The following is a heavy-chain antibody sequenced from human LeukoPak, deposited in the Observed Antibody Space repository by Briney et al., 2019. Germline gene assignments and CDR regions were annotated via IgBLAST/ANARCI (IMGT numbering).Heavy chain of an antibody. CDR2: IYTSGST. V-gene: IGHV4-61*02. Sequence: SETLSLTCTVSGGSISSSSYYWGWIRQPAGKGLVWIGRIYTSGSTNYNPSLKSRVTMSVDTSKNQFSLKLSSVTAADTAVYYCARAAEYSSSFNWFDPWGQGTLVTVSS. D-gene: IGHD6-13*01. CDR3: ARAAEYSSSFNWFDP. CDR1: GGSISSSSYY. J-gene: IGHJ5*02.